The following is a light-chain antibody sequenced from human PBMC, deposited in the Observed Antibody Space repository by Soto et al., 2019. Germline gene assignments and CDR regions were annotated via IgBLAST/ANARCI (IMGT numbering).Light chain of an antibody. CDR2: RNN. Sequence: QSVLTQPPSASGTPGQRVTISCSGSSSNIGSNYVYWYQQLPGTAPKLLIYRNNQRPSGVPDRCSGSKSGTSASLAISGLRSEDEADYYCAAWDDSLSGPGVFGGGTQLTVL. CDR3: AAWDDSLSGPGV. V-gene: IGLV1-47*01. CDR1: SSNIGSNY. J-gene: IGLJ2*01.